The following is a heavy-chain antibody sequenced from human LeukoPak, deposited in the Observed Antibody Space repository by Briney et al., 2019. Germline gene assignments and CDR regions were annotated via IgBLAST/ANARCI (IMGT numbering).Heavy chain of an antibody. J-gene: IGHJ4*02. CDR1: GGTFSSYA. Sequence: SVKVSCTASGGTFSSYAISWVRQAHGQGLEWMGGITPIFGTANYAQKFQGRVTITADESTSIAYMELSSLRSEDTAVYYCARSAEVVVAMVRGVIPFDYWGQGTLVTVSS. CDR2: ITPIFGTA. CDR3: ARSAEVVVAMVRGVIPFDY. V-gene: IGHV1-69*13. D-gene: IGHD3-10*01.